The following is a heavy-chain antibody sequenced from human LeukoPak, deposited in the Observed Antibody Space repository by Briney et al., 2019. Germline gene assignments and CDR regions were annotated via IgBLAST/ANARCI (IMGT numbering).Heavy chain of an antibody. D-gene: IGHD2-2*01. J-gene: IGHJ6*02. Sequence: SETLSLTCTVSGGSISSYYWSWIRQPPGKGLEWIGYIYYSGSTNYNPSPKSRVTISVDTSKNQFSLKLSSVTAADTAVYYCRVVPAPPVYYYYYGMDVWGQGTTVTVSS. CDR1: GGSISSYY. CDR3: RVVPAPPVYYYYYGMDV. V-gene: IGHV4-59*01. CDR2: IYYSGST.